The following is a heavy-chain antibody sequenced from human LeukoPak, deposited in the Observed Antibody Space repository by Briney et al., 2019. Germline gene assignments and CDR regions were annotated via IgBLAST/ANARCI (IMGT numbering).Heavy chain of an antibody. Sequence: SETLSLTCTVSGGSIRSYWSWIRQPAGKGLEWIGRIYGSGSTDYNPSLKSRVTMSIDTSKNQFSLNLISVTAADTAVYYCATRRGYSYAPWNYWGQGTLVTVSS. CDR3: ATRRGYSYAPWNY. V-gene: IGHV4-4*07. J-gene: IGHJ4*02. D-gene: IGHD5-18*01. CDR2: IYGSGST. CDR1: GGSIRSY.